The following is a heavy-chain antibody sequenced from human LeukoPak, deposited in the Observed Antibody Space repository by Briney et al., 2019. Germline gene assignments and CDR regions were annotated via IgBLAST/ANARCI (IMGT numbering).Heavy chain of an antibody. CDR2: IYSGGST. J-gene: IGHJ3*02. CDR1: GFTVSSNY. D-gene: IGHD1-1*01. V-gene: IGHV3-53*01. CDR3: ARAIPGFGTTGTTGAFDI. Sequence: PGGSLRLSCAASGFTVSSNYMSWVRQAPGKGLEWVSDIYSGGSTYYADSVKGRFTISRDNSKNTLYLQMNSLRAEDTAVYYCARAIPGFGTTGTTGAFDIWGQGTMVTVSS.